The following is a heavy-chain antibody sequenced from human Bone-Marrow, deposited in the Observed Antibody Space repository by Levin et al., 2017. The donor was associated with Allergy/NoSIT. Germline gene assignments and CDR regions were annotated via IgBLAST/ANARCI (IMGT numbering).Heavy chain of an antibody. J-gene: IGHJ4*02. V-gene: IGHV3-74*01. Sequence: ETLSLTCADSGFSFSTYWMHWVRQVSGKGLVWVSRINGDGTSTSYADSLKGRFTISRDNAKSTLYLQMNSLRAEDTAVYYCVRARTPYDSSSPFDYWGQGTLVTVSS. CDR3: VRARTPYDSSSPFDY. D-gene: IGHD3-22*01. CDR2: INGDGTST. CDR1: GFSFSTYW.